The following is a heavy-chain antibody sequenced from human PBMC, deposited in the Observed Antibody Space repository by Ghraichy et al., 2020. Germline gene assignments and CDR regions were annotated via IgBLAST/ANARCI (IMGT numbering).Heavy chain of an antibody. CDR3: ALGFDWLPSLDY. Sequence: SETLSLTCAVYGGSFSGYYWSWIRQPPGKGLEWIGEINHSGSTNYNPSLKSRVTISVDTSKNQFSLKLSSVTAADTAVYYCALGFDWLPSLDYWGQGTLVTDSS. CDR2: INHSGST. V-gene: IGHV4-34*01. CDR1: GGSFSGYY. D-gene: IGHD3-9*01. J-gene: IGHJ4*02.